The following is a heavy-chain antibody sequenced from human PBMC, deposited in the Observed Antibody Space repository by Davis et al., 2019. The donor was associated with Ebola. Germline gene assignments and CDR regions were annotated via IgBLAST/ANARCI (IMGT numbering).Heavy chain of an antibody. D-gene: IGHD6-6*01. CDR3: ARGVWGVAARQYYYYGMDV. J-gene: IGHJ6*02. V-gene: IGHV1-18*04. CDR1: GYTFTSYG. Sequence: ASVKVSCKASGYTFTSYGISWVRQAPGQGLEWMGWISAYNGNTNYAQKLQGRVTMTTDTSTSTAYMELRSLRSEDTAVYYCARGVWGVAARQYYYYGMDVWGQGTTVTVSS. CDR2: ISAYNGNT.